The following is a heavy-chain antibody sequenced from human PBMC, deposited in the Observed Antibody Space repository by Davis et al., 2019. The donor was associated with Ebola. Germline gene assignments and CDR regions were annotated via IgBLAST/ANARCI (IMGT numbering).Heavy chain of an antibody. CDR3: ARVVGFYDGGGYLGDGIDL. CDR1: GFLLSSNF. D-gene: IGHD3-22*01. Sequence: GESLKISCAASGFLLSSNFINWVRQAPGKGLEWVSMIYTDNSTNYSDSVKGRFTVFRDNSKNNLYLQMNSLRVEDTAVYYCARVVGFYDGGGYLGDGIDLWGQGTVVTVSS. V-gene: IGHV3-53*01. CDR2: IYTDNST. J-gene: IGHJ3*01.